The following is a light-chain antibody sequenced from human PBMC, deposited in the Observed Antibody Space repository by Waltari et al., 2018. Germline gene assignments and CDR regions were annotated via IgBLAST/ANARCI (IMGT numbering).Light chain of an antibody. CDR3: SSYTSSSTFYV. CDR1: SSDVGGYNY. J-gene: IGLJ1*01. CDR2: EVS. V-gene: IGLV2-14*01. Sequence: QSALTQPASVSGSPGQSITISCTGTSSDVGGYNYVSWYQQHPGKAPKLMIYEVSNRPSGVSTRFAGSKSGHTASLTISGLQAEDEADYYCSSYTSSSTFYVFGTGTKVTVL.